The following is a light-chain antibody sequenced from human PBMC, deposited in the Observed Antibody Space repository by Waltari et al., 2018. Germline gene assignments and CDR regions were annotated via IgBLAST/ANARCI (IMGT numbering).Light chain of an antibody. V-gene: IGKV3-20*01. CDR3: QQYGSSPT. J-gene: IGKJ2*01. CDR2: DAS. Sequence: EIVLTQSQGTLSLSPGERATLSCRASQTISNYLAWYQQKPGQAPRLLIYDASSRAIGIPDRFSGSGSGTDFTLTISRLEPEDFAMYYCQQYGSSPTFGQGTKLEIK. CDR1: QTISNY.